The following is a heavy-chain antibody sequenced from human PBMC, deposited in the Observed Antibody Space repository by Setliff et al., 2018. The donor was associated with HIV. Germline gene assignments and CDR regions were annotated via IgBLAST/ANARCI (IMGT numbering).Heavy chain of an antibody. D-gene: IGHD2-8*01. CDR1: GGSFSGYY. CDR3: ARFEVDDCTNDVCSYYYGLDV. V-gene: IGHV4-34*01. J-gene: IGHJ6*02. Sequence: PSETLSLTCAVYGGSFSGYYWSWIRQPPGKGLEWIGEINHSGKSNYNPPLKSRVTISLDTSKNQFSLKLTSVTAADSAMHYCARFEVDDCTNDVCSYYYGLDVWGQGTAVTVSS. CDR2: INHSGKS.